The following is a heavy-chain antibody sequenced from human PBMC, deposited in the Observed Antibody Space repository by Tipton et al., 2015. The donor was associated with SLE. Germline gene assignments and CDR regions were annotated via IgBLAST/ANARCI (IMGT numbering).Heavy chain of an antibody. Sequence: SLRLSCTGSGFTFGDYAMSWVRQAPGKGLEWVGFIRSKAYGGTTEYAASVKGRFTISRDDSKSIAYLQMNGLKTEDTAVYYCARDGMVQGFYGMDVWGQGTTVTVSS. D-gene: IGHD3-10*01. CDR2: IRSKAYGGTT. CDR1: GFTFGDYA. V-gene: IGHV3-49*04. CDR3: ARDGMVQGFYGMDV. J-gene: IGHJ6*02.